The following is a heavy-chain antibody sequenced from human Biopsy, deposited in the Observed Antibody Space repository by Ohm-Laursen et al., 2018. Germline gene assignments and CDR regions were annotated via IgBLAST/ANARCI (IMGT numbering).Heavy chain of an antibody. D-gene: IGHD3-22*01. V-gene: IGHV4-59*01. CDR3: ARDRGYYSDRTVPGYFDL. CDR1: GDSIRSNH. Sequence: TLSFTCTVSGDSIRSNHWSWIRQPPGKGLQWIGYVYYTGSTDSNPSLQSRVTISVDTSKNHFSLRLRSVTPADTAIYYCARDRGYYSDRTVPGYFDLWGRGTLVTVSS. CDR2: VYYTGST. J-gene: IGHJ2*01.